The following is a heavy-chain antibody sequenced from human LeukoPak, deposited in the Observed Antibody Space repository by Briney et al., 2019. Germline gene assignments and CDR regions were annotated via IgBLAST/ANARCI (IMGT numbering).Heavy chain of an antibody. D-gene: IGHD3-10*01. Sequence: SGTLSLTCAVSGGSISSSNWWSWVRQPPGKGLEWIGEIYHSGSTNYNPSLKSRVTISVDKSKNQFSLKLSSVTAADTAVYHCARVVDGSGSYSDYWGQGTLVTVSS. CDR3: ARVVDGSGSYSDY. J-gene: IGHJ4*02. CDR2: IYHSGST. CDR1: GGSISSSNW. V-gene: IGHV4-4*02.